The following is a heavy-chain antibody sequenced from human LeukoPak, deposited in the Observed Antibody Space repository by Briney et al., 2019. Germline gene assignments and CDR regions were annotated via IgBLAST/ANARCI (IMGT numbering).Heavy chain of an antibody. D-gene: IGHD3-22*01. V-gene: IGHV4-59*08. CDR1: GGSISSYY. CDR3: ARVNYYDSSGYYPGCFDY. Sequence: SETLSLTCTVSGGSISSYYWSWIRQPPGKGLEWIGYIYYSGSTNYNPSLKSRVTISVDTSKNQFSLKLSSVTAADTAVYYCARVNYYDSSGYYPGCFDYWGQGTLVTVSS. CDR2: IYYSGST. J-gene: IGHJ4*02.